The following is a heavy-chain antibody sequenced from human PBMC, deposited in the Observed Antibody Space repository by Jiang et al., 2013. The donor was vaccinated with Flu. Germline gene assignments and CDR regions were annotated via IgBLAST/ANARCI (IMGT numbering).Heavy chain of an antibody. V-gene: IGHV6-1*01. Sequence: SQTLSLTCTISGDSVSSDSAAWNWIRQSPSRGLEWLGRTYYRSKWYLDYALSVQSRITINPDTSKNQFSLHLKSVTPEDTAVYYCARVVVVPAATTSNWFDPWGQGTLVTVSS. CDR1: GDSVSSDSAA. D-gene: IGHD2-2*01. CDR2: TYYRSKWYL. J-gene: IGHJ5*02. CDR3: ARVVVVPAATTSNWFDP.